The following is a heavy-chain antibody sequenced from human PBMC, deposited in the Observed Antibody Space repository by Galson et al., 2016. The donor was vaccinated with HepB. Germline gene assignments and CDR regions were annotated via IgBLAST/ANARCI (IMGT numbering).Heavy chain of an antibody. D-gene: IGHD3-10*01. Sequence: SETLSLTCTVSGGSVIIGSSYWGWIRQTPGKGLEWIASIFYNGNPYYNPSLESRLSILVDTSRNQFSLNLTSVTAADTGVYYRARRSAGAIPLHYYGMDVWGQGARVTV. V-gene: IGHV4-39*01. CDR3: ARRSAGAIPLHYYGMDV. CDR2: IFYNGNP. J-gene: IGHJ6*02. CDR1: GGSVIIGSSY.